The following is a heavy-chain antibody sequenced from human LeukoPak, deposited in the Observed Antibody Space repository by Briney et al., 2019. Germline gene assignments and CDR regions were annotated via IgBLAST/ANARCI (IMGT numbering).Heavy chain of an antibody. J-gene: IGHJ3*02. V-gene: IGHV1-69*01. CDR3: ARKGYDDQRRAFDI. Sequence: ASVKVSCKASGGTFSSYAISWVRQAPGQGLEWMGGIIPIFGTANYAQKFQGRVTITADESTSTAYMELSSLRSEDTAVYYCARKGYDDQRRAFDIWGQGTMVTVSS. CDR2: IIPIFGTA. CDR1: GGTFSSYA. D-gene: IGHD2-15*01.